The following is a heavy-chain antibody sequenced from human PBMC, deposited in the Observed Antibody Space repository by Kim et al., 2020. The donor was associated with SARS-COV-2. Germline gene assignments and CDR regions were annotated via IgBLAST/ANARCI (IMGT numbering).Heavy chain of an antibody. V-gene: IGHV4-34*01. CDR3: ARGGVVVPAAIAH. Sequence: SQTLSLTCAVYGGSFSGYYWSWIRQPPGKGLEWIGEINHSGSTNYNPSLKSRVTISVDTSKNQFSLKLSSVTAADTAVYYCARGGVVVPAAIAHWGQGTLVTVSS. CDR1: GGSFSGYY. J-gene: IGHJ5*02. D-gene: IGHD2-2*01. CDR2: INHSGST.